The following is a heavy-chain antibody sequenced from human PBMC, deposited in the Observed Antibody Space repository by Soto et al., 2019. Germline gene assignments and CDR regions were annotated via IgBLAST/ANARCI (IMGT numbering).Heavy chain of an antibody. D-gene: IGHD2-8*01. V-gene: IGHV1-18*01. CDR3: ARSGAYCTSITCLFDSF. CDR2: ISAYNGDT. J-gene: IGHJ4*02. Sequence: GASVKVSCKSPGYTFTSYGYACVRQAPGQGLEWMGWISAYNGDTNYAQKFQDRVTLTTDTSTTTAHMELRNLGSDDTAVYYCARSGAYCTSITCLFDSFWGLGTLVTVSS. CDR1: GYTFTSYG.